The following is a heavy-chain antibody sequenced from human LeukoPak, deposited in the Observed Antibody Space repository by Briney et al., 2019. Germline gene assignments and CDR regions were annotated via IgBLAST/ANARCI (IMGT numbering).Heavy chain of an antibody. Sequence: TGGSLRLSCAASGFTFSGQWMHWVRQAPGKGLVWVSRIKSDGSSTYYADSVKGRFTISRDKAKNTLYLQMNSLRAEDTAVYYCARSDWFDPWGQGTLVTVSS. J-gene: IGHJ5*02. CDR2: IKSDGSST. V-gene: IGHV3-74*01. CDR3: ARSDWFDP. CDR1: GFTFSGQW.